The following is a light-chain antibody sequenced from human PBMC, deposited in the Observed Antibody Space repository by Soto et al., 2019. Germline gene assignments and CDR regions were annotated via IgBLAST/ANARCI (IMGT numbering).Light chain of an antibody. V-gene: IGKV1-12*01. CDR3: QQASSFPLT. CDR1: QVISSW. J-gene: IGKJ4*01. CDR2: GAT. Sequence: IQMTQSPSSGSAAAGERVTITFRASQVISSWLAWYQQRPGTAPKLLIYGATTLRSGVPSRFSGSESGTEFTLTITSLQPEDSATYYCQQASSFPLTFGGGTKVDIK.